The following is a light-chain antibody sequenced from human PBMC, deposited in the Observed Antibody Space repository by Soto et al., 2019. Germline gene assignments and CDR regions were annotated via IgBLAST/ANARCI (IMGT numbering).Light chain of an antibody. CDR3: AAWDDSLSGSYV. Sequence: QSVLTQPPSASGTPGQRVTISCSGSSSNIGSNYVYWYQQVPGTAPKLLIYRNNQRPSGVPDRFSGSKSGTSASLAISGLRSEDEADYYCAAWDDSLSGSYVFGTGTKLTVL. CDR1: SSNIGSNY. V-gene: IGLV1-47*01. CDR2: RNN. J-gene: IGLJ1*01.